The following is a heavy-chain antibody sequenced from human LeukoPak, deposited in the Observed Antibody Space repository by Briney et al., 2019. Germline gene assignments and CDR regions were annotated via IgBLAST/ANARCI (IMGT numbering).Heavy chain of an antibody. CDR1: DDSITIYY. CDR2: IDHTGIT. J-gene: IGHJ4*02. CDR3: ARGYGSGSYYPY. Sequence: SETLSLTCTVSDDSITIYYWTWIRQPPGKGLEWIGYIDHTGITNYNPSLKSRVTMSVDTSKNQFSLKLSSVTAADTAVYYCARGYGSGSYYPYWGQGTLVTVSS. D-gene: IGHD3-10*01. V-gene: IGHV4-59*12.